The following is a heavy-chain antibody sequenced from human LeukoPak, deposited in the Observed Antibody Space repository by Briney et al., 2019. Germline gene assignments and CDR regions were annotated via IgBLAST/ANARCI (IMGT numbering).Heavy chain of an antibody. V-gene: IGHV4-34*01. J-gene: IGHJ4*02. Sequence: SETLSLTCAVYGGSFSSYYWSWIRQPPGKGLEWIGEINHSGSTNYNPSLKSRVTISVDTSKNQFSLKLSSVTAADTAVYCCARTNYYDSSGYPYWGQGTLVTVSS. D-gene: IGHD3-22*01. CDR2: INHSGST. CDR1: GGSFSSYY. CDR3: ARTNYYDSSGYPY.